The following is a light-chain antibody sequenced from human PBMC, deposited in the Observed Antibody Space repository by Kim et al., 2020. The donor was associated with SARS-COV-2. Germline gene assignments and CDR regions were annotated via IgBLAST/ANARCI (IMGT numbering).Light chain of an antibody. V-gene: IGLV3-21*04. J-gene: IGLJ2*01. CDR3: QVWDSSSDHVV. CDR2: YDS. Sequence: APGKTARITCGGNNIGSKNVHWYQQKPDQAPVLVIYYDSDRPSGIPERFSGSNSGNTATLTISRVEAGDEAAYYCQVWDSSSDHVVFGGGTQLTVL. CDR1: NIGSKN.